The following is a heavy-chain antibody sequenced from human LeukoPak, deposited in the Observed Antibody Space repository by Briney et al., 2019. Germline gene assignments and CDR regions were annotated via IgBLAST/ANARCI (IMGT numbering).Heavy chain of an antibody. V-gene: IGHV3-11*01. CDR2: ISSGGNTI. CDR1: GFIFSDYY. J-gene: IGHJ4*02. CDR3: AKKNKPYGGYSGYDYGCFDY. Sequence: GGSLRLSCAASGFIFSDYYMSWIRQAPGKGLEWVSYISSGGNTIYYADSVKGRFTISRDNAKNSLYLQMNSLRAEDTAVYYCAKKNKPYGGYSGYDYGCFDYWGQGTLVTVSS. D-gene: IGHD5-12*01.